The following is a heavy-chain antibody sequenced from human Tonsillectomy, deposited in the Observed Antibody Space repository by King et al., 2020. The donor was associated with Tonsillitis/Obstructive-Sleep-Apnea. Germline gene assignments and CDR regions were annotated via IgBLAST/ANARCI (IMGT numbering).Heavy chain of an antibody. CDR1: GGTFSSYA. CDR2: IIPIFGTA. CDR3: ARDRIAAAQSSYFDY. D-gene: IGHD6-13*01. V-gene: IGHV1-69*01. Sequence: VQLVESGAEVKKPGSSVTVSCKASGGTFSSYAISWVRQAPGQRLEWMGGIIPIFGTANYAQKFQGRVTITADESTSTAYMELSSLRSEDTAVYYCARDRIAAAQSSYFDYWGQGTLVTVSS. J-gene: IGHJ4*02.